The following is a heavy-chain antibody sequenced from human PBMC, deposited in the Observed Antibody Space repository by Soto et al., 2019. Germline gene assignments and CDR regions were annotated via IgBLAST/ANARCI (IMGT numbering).Heavy chain of an antibody. J-gene: IGHJ4*02. D-gene: IGHD3-3*01. V-gene: IGHV4-34*01. CDR1: GGSFSGYY. Sequence: SETPSLTCAVYGGSFSGYYWSWIRQPPGKGLEWIGEINHSGSTNYNPSLKSRVTISVDTSKNQFSLKLSSVTAADTAVYYCARAYDFWNGYYSAQYYFDFWGQGTLVTVSS. CDR3: ARAYDFWNGYYSAQYYFDF. CDR2: INHSGST.